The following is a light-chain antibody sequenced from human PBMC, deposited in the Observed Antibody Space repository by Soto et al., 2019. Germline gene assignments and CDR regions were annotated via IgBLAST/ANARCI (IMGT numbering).Light chain of an antibody. Sequence: QPVVTQEPSLTVSPGGTVTLTCGSSTGAVTSGHYPHWFQQKPGQAPRTLIYDTNIKHSWTPARFSGSLLGGKAALTLSGAQPEDEADYYCLVIYTGVGEVFGTGTKVTVL. CDR2: DTN. V-gene: IGLV7-46*01. J-gene: IGLJ1*01. CDR1: TGAVTSGHY. CDR3: LVIYTGVGEV.